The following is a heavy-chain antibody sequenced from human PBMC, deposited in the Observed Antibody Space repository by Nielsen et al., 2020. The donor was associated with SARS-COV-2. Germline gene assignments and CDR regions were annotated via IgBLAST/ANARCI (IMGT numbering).Heavy chain of an antibody. V-gene: IGHV4-34*01. CDR3: ARAGGRQQLVEY. J-gene: IGHJ4*02. D-gene: IGHD6-13*01. CDR1: GGSFSGYY. CDR2: INHSGST. Sequence: SETLSLTCAVYGGSFSGYYWSWIRQPPGKGLEWIGEINHSGSTNYNPSLKSRVTISVDTSKNQFSLKLSSVTAADTAVYYCARAGGRQQLVEYWGQGTLATVSS.